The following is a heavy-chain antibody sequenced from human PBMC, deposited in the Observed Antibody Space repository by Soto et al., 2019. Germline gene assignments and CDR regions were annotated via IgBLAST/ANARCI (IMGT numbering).Heavy chain of an antibody. Sequence: EVQLVESGGGLIQPGGSLRLSCAASGLTVISNYMTWVRQAPGKGLEWVSVIYSGGTTDYADSVKGRFTISRDTSKNTLYLQMNSLRAEDTAVYYCARASTRIGAFDIWGQGTMVTVSS. V-gene: IGHV3-53*01. D-gene: IGHD1-1*01. CDR3: ARASTRIGAFDI. CDR2: IYSGGTT. CDR1: GLTVISNY. J-gene: IGHJ3*02.